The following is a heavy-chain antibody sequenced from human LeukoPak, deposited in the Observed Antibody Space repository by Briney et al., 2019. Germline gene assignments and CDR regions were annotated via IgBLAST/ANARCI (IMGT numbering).Heavy chain of an antibody. J-gene: IGHJ4*02. Sequence: HGESLKISCKGSGYSFTDYWIGWVRQMPGQGLEWMAVTLPGDSDSNIRYSPSFQGHVTVSADKSITTAYLHWSSLQASDTAIYYCARHQTPGNAWYLITEGFRFDSSGQGTLVTVSS. CDR1: GYSFTDYW. CDR3: ARHQTPGNAWYLITEGFRFDS. CDR2: TLPGDSDSNI. D-gene: IGHD6-19*01. V-gene: IGHV5-51*01.